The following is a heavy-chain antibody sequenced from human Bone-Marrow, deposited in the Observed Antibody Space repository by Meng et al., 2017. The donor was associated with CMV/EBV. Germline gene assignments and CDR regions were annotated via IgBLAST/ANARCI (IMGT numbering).Heavy chain of an antibody. V-gene: IGHV1-8*01. J-gene: IGHJ6*02. D-gene: IGHD1-14*01. Sequence: ASVKVSCKASGYTFTSYDINWVRQATGQGLEWMGWMNPNSGNTGYAQKFQGRVTMTRDTSISTAYMELSSLTSEDTAVYSCARRGPDYYYAMDVWGQGTAVTVSS. CDR3: ARRGPDYYYAMDV. CDR2: MNPNSGNT. CDR1: GYTFTSYD.